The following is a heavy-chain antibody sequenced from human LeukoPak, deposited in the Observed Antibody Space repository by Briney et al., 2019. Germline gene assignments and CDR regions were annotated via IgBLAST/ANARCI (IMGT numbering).Heavy chain of an antibody. Sequence: GESLKISCKGSGYSFTSYWIGWVRQMPGKGLEWMGLIYPGDSDTRYSPSFQGQVTISADKSISTAYLQWSSLKASDTAMYYCARRGYCSGGSCYSGDYWGQGTLVTVSS. D-gene: IGHD2-15*01. CDR1: GYSFTSYW. V-gene: IGHV5-51*01. CDR2: IYPGDSDT. CDR3: ARRGYCSGGSCYSGDY. J-gene: IGHJ4*02.